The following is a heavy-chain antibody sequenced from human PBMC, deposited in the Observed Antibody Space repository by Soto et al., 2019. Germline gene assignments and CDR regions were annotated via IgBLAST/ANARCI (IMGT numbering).Heavy chain of an antibody. CDR3: ARARYCSGGSCYSYHY. CDR2: ISYDGSNK. V-gene: IGHV3-30-3*01. CDR1: GFTFSSYA. J-gene: IGHJ4*02. Sequence: QVQLVESGGGVVQPGRSLRLSCAASGFTFSSYAMHWVRQAPGKGLEWVAVISYDGSNKHYADSVKGRFTISRDNSKNTLYLQMNSLRAEDTAVYYCARARYCSGGSCYSYHYWGQGTLVTVSS. D-gene: IGHD2-15*01.